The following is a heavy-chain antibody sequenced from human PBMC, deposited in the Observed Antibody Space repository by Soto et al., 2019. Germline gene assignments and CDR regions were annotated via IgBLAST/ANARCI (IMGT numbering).Heavy chain of an antibody. Sequence: SETLSLTCTVSGGSISSGGYYWNWIRQPPGKGLEWIGYIYYSGSTNYNPSLKSRVTISVDTSKNQFSLKLSSVTAADTAVYYCARDPGSGSYYGWFAPWGQGTLVTVSS. V-gene: IGHV4-61*08. CDR1: GGSISSGGYY. D-gene: IGHD3-10*01. CDR2: IYYSGST. CDR3: ARDPGSGSYYGWFAP. J-gene: IGHJ5*02.